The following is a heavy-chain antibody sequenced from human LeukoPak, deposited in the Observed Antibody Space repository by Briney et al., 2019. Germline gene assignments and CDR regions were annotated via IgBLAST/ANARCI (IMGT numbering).Heavy chain of an antibody. V-gene: IGHV3-66*01. J-gene: IGHJ2*01. CDR2: IYSGGST. D-gene: IGHD4-17*01. CDR3: ARGDYGDYSGWYFDL. Sequence: GGSLRLSCEASGFTFSAYAMTWVRQAPGKGLEWVSVIYSGGSTYYADSVKGRFTISRDNSKNTLYLQMNSLRAEDTAVYYCARGDYGDYSGWYFDLWGQGTLVTVSS. CDR1: GFTFSAYA.